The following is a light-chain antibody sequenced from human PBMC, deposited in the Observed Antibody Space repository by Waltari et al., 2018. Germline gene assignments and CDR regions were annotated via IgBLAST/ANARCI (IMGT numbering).Light chain of an antibody. V-gene: IGLV4-69*01. CDR2: VDSDGSH. Sequence: QLVLTQSPSASASLGASVKLTRTLSSGHSTNVIAWLPQQTEKGPRYVMKVDSDGSHRKGDDIPDRFSGSGSGAERYLTISSLQSEDEADYYCETGGHGTWVFGGGTKLTVL. CDR1: SGHSTNV. J-gene: IGLJ3*02. CDR3: ETGGHGTWV.